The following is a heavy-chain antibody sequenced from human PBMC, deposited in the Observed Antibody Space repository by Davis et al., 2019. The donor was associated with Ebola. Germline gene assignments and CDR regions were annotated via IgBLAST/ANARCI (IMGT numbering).Heavy chain of an antibody. Sequence: ASVKVSCKASGYTFTGYNMHWVRQAPGQGLEWMGRIISNSGGTNYAQKFQGRVTVTRDTSTSTVYMDLNSLRFEDTAVYYCAREVIGHDYWGQGTLVSVSS. J-gene: IGHJ4*02. V-gene: IGHV1-2*06. CDR1: GYTFTGYN. CDR3: AREVIGHDY. D-gene: IGHD2-21*01. CDR2: IISNSGGT.